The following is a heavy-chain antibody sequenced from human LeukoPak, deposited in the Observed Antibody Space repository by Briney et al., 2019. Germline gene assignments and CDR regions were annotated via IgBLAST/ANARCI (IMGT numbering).Heavy chain of an antibody. V-gene: IGHV3-23*01. CDR3: AKDLTPVTPRGVDV. Sequence: GGSLRLSCAASGFTFTRFAMTWVRQAPGKGLEWVSTISGTAGSTYYAGSGKGRFTISRDNAKKTLYLQMNSLRAEDTAIYYCAKDLTPVTPRGVDVWGQGTSVTVSS. J-gene: IGHJ6*02. CDR1: GFTFTRFA. CDR2: ISGTAGST. D-gene: IGHD4-23*01.